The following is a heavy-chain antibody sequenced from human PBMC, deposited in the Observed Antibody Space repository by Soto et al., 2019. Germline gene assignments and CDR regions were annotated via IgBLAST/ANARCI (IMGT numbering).Heavy chain of an antibody. CDR2: IYYSGST. V-gene: IGHV4-31*03. CDR3: ERAAMGLYNGFDP. D-gene: IGHD2-2*01. Sequence: SETLSLTCTVSGGSISSGGYYWSWIRQHPGKGLEWIGYIYYSGSTYYNPSLKSRVTISVDTSKNQFSLKLSSVTAADTAVYYCERAAMGLYNGFDPWRQGTLVTVS. J-gene: IGHJ5*02. CDR1: GGSISSGGYY.